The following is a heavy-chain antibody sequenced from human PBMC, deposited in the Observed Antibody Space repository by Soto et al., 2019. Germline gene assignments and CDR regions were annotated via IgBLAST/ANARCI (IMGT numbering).Heavy chain of an antibody. J-gene: IGHJ5*02. Sequence: RSGVYSWSWIRQPPGKGLEWIGYIYHSGSTYYNPSLKSRVTISVDRSKNQFYLKLTSVTAADTAVYYCARVPSPWGQGTLVTVS. CDR2: IYHSGST. V-gene: IGHV4-30-2*01. CDR1: RSGVYS. CDR3: ARVPSP.